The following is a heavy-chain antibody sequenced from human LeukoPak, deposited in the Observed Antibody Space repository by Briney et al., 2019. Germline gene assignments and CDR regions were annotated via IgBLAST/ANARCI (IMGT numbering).Heavy chain of an antibody. J-gene: IGHJ6*02. CDR1: GFTFSRYW. CDR2: INSDGSST. CDR3: AKKISGYDYNYYYGMDV. Sequence: GGSLRLSCAASGFTFSRYWMHWVRQAPGKGLVWVSRINSDGSSTRDADSVKGWFTTSRDDSKNTLYLQMNSLRAEDTAVYYCAKKISGYDYNYYYGMDVWGQGTTVTVSS. V-gene: IGHV3-74*01. D-gene: IGHD5-12*01.